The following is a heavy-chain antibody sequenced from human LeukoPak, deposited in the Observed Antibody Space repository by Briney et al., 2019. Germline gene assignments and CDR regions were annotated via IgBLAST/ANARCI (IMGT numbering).Heavy chain of an antibody. CDR3: ARNSRDGYTGFDY. CDR2: ISSSSSYI. J-gene: IGHJ4*02. V-gene: IGHV3-21*01. D-gene: IGHD5-24*01. CDR1: GFTFSSYS. Sequence: GGSLRLSCAASGFTFSSYSMNWVRQAPGKGLEWVSSISSSSSYIYYADSVKGRFTISRDNAKNSLYLQMNSLRAEDTAVYYCARNSRDGYTGFDYWAREPWSPSPQ.